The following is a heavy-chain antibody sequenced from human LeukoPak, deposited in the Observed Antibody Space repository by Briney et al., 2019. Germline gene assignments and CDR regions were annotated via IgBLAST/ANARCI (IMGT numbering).Heavy chain of an antibody. Sequence: ASVKVSCKASGYTFTGYYMHWVRQAPRQGLEWMGWINPNSGGTNYAQKFQGRVTMTRDTSISTAYMELSRLRSDDTAVYYCARGLVPAAAFDYWGQGTLVTVSS. CDR3: ARGLVPAAAFDY. J-gene: IGHJ4*02. D-gene: IGHD2-2*01. CDR1: GYTFTGYY. V-gene: IGHV1-2*02. CDR2: INPNSGGT.